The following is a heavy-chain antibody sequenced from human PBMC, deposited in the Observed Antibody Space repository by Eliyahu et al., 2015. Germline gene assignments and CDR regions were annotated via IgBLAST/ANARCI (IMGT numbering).Heavy chain of an antibody. V-gene: IGHV3-53*01. CDR3: VRVNGGWPGWFET. J-gene: IGHJ5*02. D-gene: IGHD6-19*01. Sequence: EVQVVESGGGLIQPGGSLRLSCAASGFPVDNTYMTWVRHAPGKGLEWVSVIYSGGGTSHADSVKGRFTISRDTSKNTLNLQMNSLRAEDTAIYYCVRVNGGWPGWFETWGQGTLVTVSS. CDR1: GFPVDNTY. CDR2: IYSGGGT.